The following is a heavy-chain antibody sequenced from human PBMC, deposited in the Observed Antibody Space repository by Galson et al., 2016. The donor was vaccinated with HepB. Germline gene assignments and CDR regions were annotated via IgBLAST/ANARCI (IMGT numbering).Heavy chain of an antibody. CDR3: AREPAGYYASGRSYNDYYGMDG. CDR2: ISSSSSFI. V-gene: IGHV3-21*01. D-gene: IGHD3-10*01. J-gene: IGHJ6*02. Sequence: LRLSCEASGLIFSLYNMNWVRQAPGKGLEWVSSISSSSSFIKYADSVKGRFTISRDNAKNSGYLQMNSLRAEDTAVYYCAREPAGYYASGRSYNDYYGMDGWGQGTTVTVSS. CDR1: GLIFSLYN.